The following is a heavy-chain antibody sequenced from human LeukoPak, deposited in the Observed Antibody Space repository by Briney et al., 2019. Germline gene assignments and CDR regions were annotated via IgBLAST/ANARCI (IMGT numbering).Heavy chain of an antibody. CDR1: GYTFTGYY. CDR3: ARTVTYYDILTGLDCWFDP. Sequence: ASVKVSCKASGYTFTGYYMHWVRQAPGQGLEWMGWINPNSGGTNYAQKFQGRVTMTRDTSISTAYMELSRLRSDDTAVYYCARTVTYYDILTGLDCWFDPWGQGTLVTVSS. CDR2: INPNSGGT. J-gene: IGHJ5*02. D-gene: IGHD3-9*01. V-gene: IGHV1-2*02.